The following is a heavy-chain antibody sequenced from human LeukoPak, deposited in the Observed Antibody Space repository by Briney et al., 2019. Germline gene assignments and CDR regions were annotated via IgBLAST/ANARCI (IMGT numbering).Heavy chain of an antibody. CDR1: GFIFSSYW. D-gene: IGHD5-18*01. Sequence: GGSLRLSCAASGFIFSSYWMHWVRQAPGKGLVWVSRINNDGSGITYADSVKGRFTISRDNAKSTLYLQMNSLRAEDTAVYYCARGRYSSGYVADYWGQGNLVTVSS. J-gene: IGHJ4*02. V-gene: IGHV3-74*01. CDR2: INNDGSGI. CDR3: ARGRYSSGYVADY.